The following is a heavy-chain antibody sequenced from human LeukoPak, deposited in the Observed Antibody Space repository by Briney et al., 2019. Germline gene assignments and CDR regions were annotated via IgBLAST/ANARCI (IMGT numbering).Heavy chain of an antibody. J-gene: IGHJ4*02. CDR1: VYTVTSYD. D-gene: IGHD6-19*01. Sequence: ASVNVSCKASVYTVTSYDINWVGQATGQGLEWMGWMNPNSGNTGYAQKFQGRVTMTRNTSISTAYMELSSLRSEDTAVYYCARRSQAGGTGIGYWGQGTLVTVSS. V-gene: IGHV1-8*01. CDR3: ARRSQAGGTGIGY. CDR2: MNPNSGNT.